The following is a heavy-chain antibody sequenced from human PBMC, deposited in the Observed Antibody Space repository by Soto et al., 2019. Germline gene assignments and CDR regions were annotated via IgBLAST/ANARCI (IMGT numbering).Heavy chain of an antibody. Sequence: QEQVVESGGGVVQPGRSLRLSCAASGFIFSSYGMHWVRQAPGKGLEWVAVMSYDGTNKYHADPVKGRFTISRDNSKNTVYLKMNSLRPEDTALYSCARDSSAGLGATPRNYYYYGMDVWGQGPTVTVPS. CDR1: GFIFSSYG. CDR3: ARDSSAGLGATPRNYYYYGMDV. D-gene: IGHD1-26*01. J-gene: IGHJ6*02. CDR2: MSYDGTNK. V-gene: IGHV3-30*03.